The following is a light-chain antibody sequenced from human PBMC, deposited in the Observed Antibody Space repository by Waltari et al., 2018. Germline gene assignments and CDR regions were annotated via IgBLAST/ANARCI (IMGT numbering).Light chain of an antibody. CDR3: QQYNSDPYT. J-gene: IGKJ2*01. CDR2: KAS. CDR1: QSISSW. V-gene: IGKV1-5*03. Sequence: DIQMTQSPSTLSASVGDRVTITCRASQSISSWLAWYQQKPGQAPKLLMYKASTLESGVQSRFSGSVSGTEFTLTISSLQADDFATYYCQQYNSDPYTFGQGTKLEIK.